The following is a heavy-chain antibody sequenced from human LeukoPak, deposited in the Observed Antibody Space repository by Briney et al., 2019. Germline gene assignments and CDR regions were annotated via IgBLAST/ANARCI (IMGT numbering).Heavy chain of an antibody. CDR2: ISGSGGST. J-gene: IGHJ4*02. D-gene: IGHD1-26*01. CDR3: AKESPEWELLRVFGGFDY. CDR1: GFTFSGYA. Sequence: GGSLRLSCAASGFTFSGYAMSWVRQAPGKGLEWVSAISGSGGSTYYADSVKGRFTISRDNSKNTLYLQMNSLRAEDTAVYYCAKESPEWELLRVFGGFDYWGQGTLVTVSS. V-gene: IGHV3-23*01.